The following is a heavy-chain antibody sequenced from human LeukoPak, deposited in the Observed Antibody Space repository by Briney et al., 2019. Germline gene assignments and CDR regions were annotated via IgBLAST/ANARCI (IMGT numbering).Heavy chain of an antibody. J-gene: IGHJ4*02. CDR2: IYPGDSDT. Sequence: GESLKISCKGSGYSFTSYWIGWVRQMPGKGLEWMGIIYPGDSDTRYSPSFQGQVTISADKSISTAYLQWSSLKASDTAMYYCARRPKLNCSSTSCYGFDYWGQGTLVTVSS. CDR1: GYSFTSYW. CDR3: ARRPKLNCSSTSCYGFDY. V-gene: IGHV5-51*01. D-gene: IGHD2-2*01.